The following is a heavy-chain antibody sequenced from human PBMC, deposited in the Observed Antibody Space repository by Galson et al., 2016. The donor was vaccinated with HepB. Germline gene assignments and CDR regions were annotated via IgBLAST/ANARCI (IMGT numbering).Heavy chain of an antibody. J-gene: IGHJ6*02. D-gene: IGHD1-26*01. Sequence: SVKVSCKASGFTFTSYYFHWVRQAPGQGLEWMGIITLSDNSTTYAERLQGRVTLTRDTSTSTVYMELSSLRSGDTAVYYCARQGYRVRGPLSYQFYGMDVWGQGTAVTVSS. CDR1: GFTFTSYY. CDR2: ITLSDNST. V-gene: IGHV1-46*04. CDR3: ARQGYRVRGPLSYQFYGMDV.